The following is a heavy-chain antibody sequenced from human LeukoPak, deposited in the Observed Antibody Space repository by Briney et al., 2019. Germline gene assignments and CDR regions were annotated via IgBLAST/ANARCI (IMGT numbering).Heavy chain of an antibody. D-gene: IGHD3-3*02. J-gene: IGHJ3*02. CDR2: IKQDGSEK. V-gene: IGHV3-7*03. CDR1: GFTFSSYW. CDR3: ATDISGIAPGAFDI. Sequence: GGSLRLSCAASGFTFSSYWMSWVRQAPGKGLEWVANIKQDGSEKYYVDSVKGRFTISRDNAKNSLYLQMNSLRSEDTAVYYCATDISGIAPGAFDIWGQGTMVTVSS.